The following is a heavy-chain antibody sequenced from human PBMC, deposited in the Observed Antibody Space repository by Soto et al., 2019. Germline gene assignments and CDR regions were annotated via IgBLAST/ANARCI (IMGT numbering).Heavy chain of an antibody. CDR2: IYYSGST. CDR1: GGSISSSSYY. V-gene: IGHV4-39*01. J-gene: IGHJ4*02. Sequence: SETLSLTCTVSGGSISSSSYYWGWIRQPPGKGLEWIGSIYYSGSTYYNPSLKSRVTISVDTSKNQFSLKLSSVTAADTAVYYCARLPLYDFSYYFDYWGQGTLVTSPQ. CDR3: ARLPLYDFSYYFDY. D-gene: IGHD3-3*01.